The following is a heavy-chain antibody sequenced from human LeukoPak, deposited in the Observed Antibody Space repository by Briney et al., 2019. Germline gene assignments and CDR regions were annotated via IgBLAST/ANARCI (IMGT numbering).Heavy chain of an antibody. V-gene: IGHV3-53*01. CDR1: GFTVSSNY. D-gene: IGHD2-2*01. CDR3: TTIPYCSSTSCYGR. Sequence: PGGSLRLSCAASGFTVSSNYMSWVRQAPGKGLEWVSVIYSAGSTHYADSVKGRFTISRDNSMNTLYLQMNSLKTEDTAVYYCTTIPYCSSTSCYGRWGPGTLVTVSS. J-gene: IGHJ4*02. CDR2: IYSAGST.